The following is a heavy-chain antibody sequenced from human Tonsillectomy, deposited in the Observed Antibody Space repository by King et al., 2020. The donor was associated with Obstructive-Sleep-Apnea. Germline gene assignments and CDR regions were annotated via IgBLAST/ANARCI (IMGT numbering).Heavy chain of an antibody. CDR2: ISSSSSSI. CDR3: ARDNPSSGGSFDY. V-gene: IGHV3-21*01. D-gene: IGHD2-15*01. CDR1: GFTFSSYS. J-gene: IGHJ4*02. Sequence: VQLVESGGGLVKPGGSLRLSCAASGFTFSSYSMNWVRQAPGKGLEWVSSISSSSSSIYFANSVKGRFTISRANAKNSLYLQMNSLRAEDTAVYYCARDNPSSGGSFDYWGQGTLVTVSS.